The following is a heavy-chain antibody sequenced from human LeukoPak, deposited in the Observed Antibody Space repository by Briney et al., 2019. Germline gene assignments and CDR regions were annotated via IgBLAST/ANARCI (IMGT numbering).Heavy chain of an antibody. CDR2: MNPNSGNT. CDR3: ARDRLAIAVVPNAFDI. Sequence: ASVKVSCKASGYTFTSYDINWVRQATGQGLEWMGWMNPNSGNTGYAQKFQGRVTITADESTSTAYMELSSLRSEDTAVYYCARDRLAIAVVPNAFDIWGQGTMVTVSS. V-gene: IGHV1-8*01. CDR1: GYTFTSYD. J-gene: IGHJ3*02. D-gene: IGHD6-19*01.